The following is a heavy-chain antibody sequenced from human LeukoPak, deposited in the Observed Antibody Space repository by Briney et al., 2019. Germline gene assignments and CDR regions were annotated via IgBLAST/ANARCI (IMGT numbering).Heavy chain of an antibody. D-gene: IGHD6-13*01. CDR2: INHSGST. V-gene: IGHV4-34*01. J-gene: IGHJ4*02. Sequence: PSETLSLTCAVYGGSFSSYYWSWIRQPPGKGLEWIGEINHSGSTNYNPSLKSRVTISVDTSKNQFSLKLSSVTAADTAVYYCARASSSIGNLDYWGQGTLVTVSS. CDR3: ARASSSIGNLDY. CDR1: GGSFSSYY.